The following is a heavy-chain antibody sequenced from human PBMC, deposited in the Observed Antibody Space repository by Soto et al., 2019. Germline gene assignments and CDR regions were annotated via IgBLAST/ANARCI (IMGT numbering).Heavy chain of an antibody. CDR2: ISAYNGNT. D-gene: IGHD2-15*01. Sequence: ASVKVSCKASGYTFTSYGISWVRQAPGQGLEWMGWISAYNGNTNYAQKLQGRVTMTTDTSTSTAYMELRSLRSDDTAVYYCARDYSFAGLGSLGYWGQGTLVTVSS. J-gene: IGHJ4*02. CDR1: GYTFTSYG. V-gene: IGHV1-18*01. CDR3: ARDYSFAGLGSLGY.